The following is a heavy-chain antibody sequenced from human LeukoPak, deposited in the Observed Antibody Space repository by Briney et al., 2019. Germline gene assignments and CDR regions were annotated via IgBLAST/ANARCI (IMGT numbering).Heavy chain of an antibody. CDR2: INYSGCA. J-gene: IGHJ4*02. CDR3: ARAYYGDFFDY. D-gene: IGHD4-17*01. V-gene: IGHV4-59*08. CDR1: GGAISNYY. Sequence: SETLSLTCNVSGGAISNYYWSWIRQPPGKALEWIGYINYSGCAFYNPSVKSRVTISVDPSKNQFSLKLNSVTAADTAVYYCARAYYGDFFDYWGQGTLVTVSS.